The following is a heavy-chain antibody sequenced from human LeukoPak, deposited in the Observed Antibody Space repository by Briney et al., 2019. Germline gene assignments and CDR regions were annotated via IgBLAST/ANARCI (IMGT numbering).Heavy chain of an antibody. CDR1: GFTFSSYW. J-gene: IGHJ4*02. CDR3: ARGGAAAGYFDY. D-gene: IGHD6-13*01. CDR2: IKQDGSEK. V-gene: IGHV3-7*03. Sequence: GGSLRLSCAAYGFTFSSYWMSWVRQAPGKGLEWVANIKQDGSEKYYVDSVKGRFTISRDNAKNSLYLQMNSLRAEDTAVYYCARGGAAAGYFDYWGQGTLVTVSS.